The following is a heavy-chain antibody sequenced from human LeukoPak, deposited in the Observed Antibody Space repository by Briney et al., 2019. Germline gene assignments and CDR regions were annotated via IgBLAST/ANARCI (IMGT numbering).Heavy chain of an antibody. Sequence: PGGSLRLSCAASGFTVSSNYMSWVRQAPGKGLEWVSVIYSGGSTYYADSVKGRFTISRDNSKNTLYLQMNSLRAEDTAVYYCAKVYGDYPDAFDIWGQGAMVTVSS. CDR2: IYSGGST. CDR3: AKVYGDYPDAFDI. D-gene: IGHD4-17*01. J-gene: IGHJ3*02. CDR1: GFTVSSNY. V-gene: IGHV3-53*01.